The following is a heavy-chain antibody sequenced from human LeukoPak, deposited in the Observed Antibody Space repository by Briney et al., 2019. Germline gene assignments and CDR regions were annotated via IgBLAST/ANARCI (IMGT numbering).Heavy chain of an antibody. CDR2: FYTSGTT. Sequence: SETLSLTCSVSGGSLSSYSWNWIRQPAGKGLEWIGRFYTSGTTNYNPSLKSRVIISLDTSKNQFSLKLTPVTVADTAIYYCARWVAVPDTLEWYFDLWGRGTLVTV. J-gene: IGHJ2*01. D-gene: IGHD2/OR15-2a*01. CDR3: ARWVAVPDTLEWYFDL. V-gene: IGHV4-4*07. CDR1: GGSLSSYS.